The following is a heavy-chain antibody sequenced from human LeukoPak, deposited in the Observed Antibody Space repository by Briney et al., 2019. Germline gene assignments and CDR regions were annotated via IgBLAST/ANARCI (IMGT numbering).Heavy chain of an antibody. Sequence: GGSLRLSCAVSGFTFSSYWMHWVRQAPGKGLVWVSRINNDGSTTAYADSVKGRFTISRDNTKNTLYLQMNSLRAEDTAVYYCATSLTLYGSASYGRGAFDIWGQGTMVTVSS. J-gene: IGHJ3*02. D-gene: IGHD3-10*01. V-gene: IGHV3-74*01. CDR3: ATSLTLYGSASYGRGAFDI. CDR2: INNDGSTT. CDR1: GFTFSSYW.